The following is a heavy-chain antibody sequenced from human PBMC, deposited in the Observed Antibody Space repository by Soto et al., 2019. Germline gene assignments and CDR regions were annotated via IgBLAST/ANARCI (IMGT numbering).Heavy chain of an antibody. D-gene: IGHD3-10*01. CDR3: ARDPSFGALDY. CDR2: LNQGGSSK. V-gene: IGHV3-7*01. J-gene: IGHJ4*02. CDR1: GLTFSSSW. Sequence: PGGSLRLSCAASGLTFSSSWMSWVRQAPGKGLEWVAELNQGGSSKFYVDSVKGRLTISRDNAKNSLYLQMNSLRAEDTAVYYCARDPSFGALDYWGQGTRVTVSS.